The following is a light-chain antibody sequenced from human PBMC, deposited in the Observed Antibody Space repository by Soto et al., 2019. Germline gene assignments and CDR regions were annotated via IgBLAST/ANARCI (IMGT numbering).Light chain of an antibody. Sequence: EIVLTQSPATLSLSPGERATLSCRASQSVSSYLAWYQQKPGQAPRLLIYDASNRATGIPARFSGSGSGTDFTLTISSLEPEDFAVYYCQQRSNWLGWTFGQGTKVDI. CDR3: QQRSNWLGWT. CDR2: DAS. CDR1: QSVSSY. V-gene: IGKV3-11*01. J-gene: IGKJ1*01.